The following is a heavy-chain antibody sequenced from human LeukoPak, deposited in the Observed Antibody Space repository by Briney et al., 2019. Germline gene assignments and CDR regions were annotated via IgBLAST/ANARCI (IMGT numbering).Heavy chain of an antibody. CDR1: GGSFSGYY. Sequence: SETLSLTCAVYGGSFSGYYWSWIRQPPGKGLEWIGEINHSGSTNYNPSLKSRVTISVDTSKNQLSLKLSSVTAADTAVYYCAREHIVVVTAYYFDYWGQGTLVTVSS. V-gene: IGHV4-34*01. CDR2: INHSGST. J-gene: IGHJ4*02. D-gene: IGHD2-21*02. CDR3: AREHIVVVTAYYFDY.